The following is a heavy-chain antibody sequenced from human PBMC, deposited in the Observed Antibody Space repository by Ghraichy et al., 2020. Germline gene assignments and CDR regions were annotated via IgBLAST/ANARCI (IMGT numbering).Heavy chain of an antibody. D-gene: IGHD2-15*01. CDR2: INSDGRGT. Sequence: LSLTCAASGFSFNNYWMHWVRQAPGKGLVWVSRINSDGRGTIYADSVKGRFTISRDNARNTLYLQMNSLRAEDTAVYYCAREYCRGGRCFFGTGGSHFDYWDQGTLVTVSS. V-gene: IGHV3-74*01. J-gene: IGHJ4*02. CDR1: GFSFNNYW. CDR3: AREYCRGGRCFFGTGGSHFDY.